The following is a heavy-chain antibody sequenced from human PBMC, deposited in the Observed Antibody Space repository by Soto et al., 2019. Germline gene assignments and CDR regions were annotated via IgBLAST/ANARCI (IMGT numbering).Heavy chain of an antibody. J-gene: IGHJ6*02. V-gene: IGHV4-30-2*06. CDR2: IYPTGST. CDR1: GGSISSGGYS. CDR3: ARVPTGPSPSSVL. Sequence: SETLSLTCTVSGGSISSGGYSWSWIRQSPEKGLEWLVCIYPTGSTYYHPSLKSRVTISIDTSRNQFSLNLTSVTAADTAVYYCARVPTGPSPSSVLWGQGNTVTVSS. D-gene: IGHD3-10*01.